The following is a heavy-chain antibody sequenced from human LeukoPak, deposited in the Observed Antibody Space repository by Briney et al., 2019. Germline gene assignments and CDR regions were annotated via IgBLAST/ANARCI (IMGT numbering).Heavy chain of an antibody. CDR1: GFTFDDYA. Sequence: GGSLRLSCAASGFTFDDYAMHWVRQAPGKGLEWVSGISWNSGSIGYADSVKGRFTISRDNAKNSLYLQMNSLRAEDTALYYCAKDISADYGSGHYYYGMDVWGQGTTVTVSS. J-gene: IGHJ6*02. D-gene: IGHD3-10*01. CDR2: ISWNSGSI. CDR3: AKDISADYGSGHYYYGMDV. V-gene: IGHV3-9*01.